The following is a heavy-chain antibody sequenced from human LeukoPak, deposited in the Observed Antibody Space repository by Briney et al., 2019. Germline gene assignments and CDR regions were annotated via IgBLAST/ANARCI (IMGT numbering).Heavy chain of an antibody. D-gene: IGHD6-6*01. Sequence: SETLSLTCTVSGGSISSSSYYWGGIRQPPGKGLEWIGYIYYSGSTNYNPSLKSRVTISVDTSKNQFSLKLSSVTAADTAVYYCARESRIAARNFDYWGQGTLVTVFS. CDR3: ARESRIAARNFDY. CDR1: GGSISSSSYY. V-gene: IGHV4-61*01. J-gene: IGHJ4*02. CDR2: IYYSGST.